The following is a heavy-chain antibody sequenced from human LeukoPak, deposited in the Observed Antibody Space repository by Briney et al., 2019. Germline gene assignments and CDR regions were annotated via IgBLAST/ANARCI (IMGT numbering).Heavy chain of an antibody. CDR1: GYSFTSYW. Sequence: GESLKISCKGSGYSFTSYWIGWVRQMPGKGLEWMGIIYPGDSDTRYSPSFQGQVTISADKSISTAYLQWSSLKASDTAMHYCARLSCSSTSCYGGEIDYWGQGTLVTVSS. V-gene: IGHV5-51*01. CDR2: IYPGDSDT. CDR3: ARLSCSSTSCYGGEIDY. D-gene: IGHD2-2*01. J-gene: IGHJ4*02.